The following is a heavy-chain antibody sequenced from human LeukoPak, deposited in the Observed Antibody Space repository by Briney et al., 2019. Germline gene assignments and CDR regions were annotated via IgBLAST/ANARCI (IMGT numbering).Heavy chain of an antibody. J-gene: IGHJ4*02. V-gene: IGHV4-34*01. CDR3: ARGPIVPATFDY. D-gene: IGHD2-2*01. Sequence: SETLSLTCTVSGASISGDYWSWIRQPPGKGLEWIGEINHSGSTNYNPSLKSRVTISVDTSKNQFSLKLSSVTAADTAVYYCARGPIVPATFDYWGQGTLVTVSS. CDR1: GASISGDY. CDR2: INHSGST.